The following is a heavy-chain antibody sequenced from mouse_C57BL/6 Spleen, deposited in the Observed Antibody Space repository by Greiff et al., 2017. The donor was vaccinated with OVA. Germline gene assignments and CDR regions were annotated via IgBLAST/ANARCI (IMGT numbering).Heavy chain of an antibody. CDR1: GYTFTSYW. CDR2: IDPSDSYT. Sequence: QVQLKQPGAELVMPGASVKLSCKASGYTFTSYWMHWVKQRPGQGLEWIGEIDPSDSYTNYNQKFKGKSTLTVDKSSSTAYMQLSSLTSEDSAVYYCATYYYGSSWGDYWGQGTTLTVSS. V-gene: IGHV1-69*01. D-gene: IGHD1-1*01. J-gene: IGHJ2*01. CDR3: ATYYYGSSWGDY.